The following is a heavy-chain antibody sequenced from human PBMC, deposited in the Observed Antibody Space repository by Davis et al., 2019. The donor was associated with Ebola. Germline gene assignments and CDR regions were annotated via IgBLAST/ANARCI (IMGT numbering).Heavy chain of an antibody. CDR2: IYPSGST. V-gene: IGHV4-4*07. CDR3: ARGVWLGDNWFDP. Sequence: PSETLSLTCTVSGGSISGYYWSWIRQPAGKGLEFIGRIYPSGSTNYKPSLKGRVTMSIDTSNNQFSLKVNSVTAADTAIYYCARGVWLGDNWFDPWGQGTLATVSS. D-gene: IGHD6-19*01. J-gene: IGHJ5*02. CDR1: GGSISGYY.